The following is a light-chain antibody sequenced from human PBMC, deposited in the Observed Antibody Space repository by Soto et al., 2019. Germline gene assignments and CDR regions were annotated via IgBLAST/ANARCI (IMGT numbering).Light chain of an antibody. Sequence: DIQMTQSPSSLSASVGDRVTITCRASQSISSYLNWYQQKPGKAPKLLIYGASSLQSGVPSRFSGSGSGTDYTLTISSLQPEDFSTYYCKQTYSTPNTFGGGTKGEIK. CDR1: QSISSY. CDR3: KQTYSTPNT. CDR2: GAS. V-gene: IGKV1-39*01. J-gene: IGKJ4*01.